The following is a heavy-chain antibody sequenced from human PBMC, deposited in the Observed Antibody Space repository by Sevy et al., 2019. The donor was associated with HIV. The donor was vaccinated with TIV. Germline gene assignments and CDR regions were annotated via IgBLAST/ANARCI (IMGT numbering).Heavy chain of an antibody. CDR1: GFTFSSYA. J-gene: IGHJ3*02. V-gene: IGHV3-23*01. Sequence: GGSLRLSCAASGFTFSSYAMSWVRQAPGKGLEWVSGMSGSGGSTYYADSVKGRFAISRDNSKNTLYLQMNSLRAEDTDVYYCAKDRVWELGDAFDIWGQGTMVTVSS. CDR2: MSGSGGST. D-gene: IGHD1-26*01. CDR3: AKDRVWELGDAFDI.